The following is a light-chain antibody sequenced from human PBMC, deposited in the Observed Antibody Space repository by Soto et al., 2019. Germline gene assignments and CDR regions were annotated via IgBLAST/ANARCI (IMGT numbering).Light chain of an antibody. V-gene: IGKV1-39*01. CDR1: QSISSY. CDR2: AAS. J-gene: IGKJ5*01. CDR3: QQSYSTPPFT. Sequence: DIQMTQSPSPLSASVGDRVSITCLASQSISSYLNWYQQKPGKAPKLLIYAASSLQSGVPSRFSGSRSGTDFTLTISSLKPEDFATYYCQQSYSTPPFTFGQGARLEIK.